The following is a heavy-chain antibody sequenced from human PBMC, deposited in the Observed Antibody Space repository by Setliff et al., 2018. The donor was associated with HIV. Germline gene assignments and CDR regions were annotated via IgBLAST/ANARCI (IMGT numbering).Heavy chain of an antibody. V-gene: IGHV3-30*02. D-gene: IGHD3-16*01. Sequence: GGSLRLSCVASGFTFSISGMHWVRQAPGKGLEWVTYIEYDESNTRYADNVKGRFTISRDNSKNTLYLQMNSLRLEDTALYYCVKGGMTNAAFNIWGPGTMVTVSS. CDR3: VKGGMTNAAFNI. J-gene: IGHJ3*02. CDR2: IEYDESNT. CDR1: GFTFSISG.